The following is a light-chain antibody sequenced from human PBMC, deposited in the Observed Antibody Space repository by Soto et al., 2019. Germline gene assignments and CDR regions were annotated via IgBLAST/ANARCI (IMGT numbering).Light chain of an antibody. V-gene: IGKV3-15*01. CDR2: DVS. Sequence: EIVLTESPATLSLSRGERDTLSCRAGQGVTTNFAWYQQKSGQSPRLLIYDVSTRATGVPARFSGTGSETDFTLTISGLQSEDSAVYFCQQYNNWPFYFGQGTRLEIK. CDR1: QGVTTN. CDR3: QQYNNWPFY. J-gene: IGKJ5*01.